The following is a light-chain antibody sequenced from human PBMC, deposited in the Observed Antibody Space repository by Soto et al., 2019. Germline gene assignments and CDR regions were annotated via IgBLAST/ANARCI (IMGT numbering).Light chain of an antibody. Sequence: EIVLTQSPGTQSLSPGERATLSCRASQSVSSSYLAWYQQKPGQAPRLLIYGASSRATGIPDRFSGSGSGTDFTLTISRLEPEHFAVYYCHQYDSSPLTFGGGTKVEIK. CDR2: GAS. V-gene: IGKV3-20*01. CDR1: QSVSSSY. J-gene: IGKJ4*01. CDR3: HQYDSSPLT.